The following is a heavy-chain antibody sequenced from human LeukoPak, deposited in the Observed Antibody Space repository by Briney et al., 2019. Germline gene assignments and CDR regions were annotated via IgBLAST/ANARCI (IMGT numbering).Heavy chain of an antibody. CDR3: ARVSHYYDSSGFSRCFDY. CDR1: GGSISSGGYY. V-gene: IGHV4-31*03. D-gene: IGHD3-22*01. CDR2: IYYSGST. Sequence: PSETLSLTCTVSGGSISSGGYYWSWIRQHPGKGLEWIGYIYYSGSTYYNPSLKSRVTISVDTSKNQFSLKLSSVTAADTAVYYCARVSHYYDSSGFSRCFDYWGQGTLVTASS. J-gene: IGHJ4*02.